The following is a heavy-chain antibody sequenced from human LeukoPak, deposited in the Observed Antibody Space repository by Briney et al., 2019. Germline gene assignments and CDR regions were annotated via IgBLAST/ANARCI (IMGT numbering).Heavy chain of an antibody. D-gene: IGHD6-6*01. CDR2: IYYSGRT. V-gene: IGHV4-39*01. Sequence: PSETLSLTCTVSGGSISSSSYYWGWIRQPPGKGLEWIGSIYYSGRTYYNPSLKSRVTIFVDTSKNQFSLKLSSVTAADTAVYYCAREPQEYSTVENWFDPWGQGTLVTVSS. CDR3: AREPQEYSTVENWFDP. J-gene: IGHJ5*02. CDR1: GGSISSSSYY.